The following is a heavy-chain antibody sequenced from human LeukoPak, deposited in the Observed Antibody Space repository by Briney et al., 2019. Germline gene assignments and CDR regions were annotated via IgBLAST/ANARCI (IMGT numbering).Heavy chain of an antibody. D-gene: IGHD3-10*01. CDR3: ARGSGSYSGGMDV. J-gene: IGHJ6*02. CDR1: GFTFSRYS. CDR2: ISSRSSDT. Sequence: GGSLRLSCAASGFTFSRYSMNWVRQAPGKGLEWVSHISSRSSDTYYADSVKGRFTISRDNAKNSLYLQMNSLRAEDTAVYYCARGSGSYSGGMDVWGQGTTVTVSS. V-gene: IGHV3-21*05.